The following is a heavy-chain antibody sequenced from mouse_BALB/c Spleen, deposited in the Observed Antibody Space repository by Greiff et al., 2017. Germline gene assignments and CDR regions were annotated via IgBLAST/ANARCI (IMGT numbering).Heavy chain of an antibody. CDR1: GYSFTDYN. D-gene: IGHD2-10*01. Sequence: EVKLVESGPELVKPGASVKVSCKASGYSFTDYNMYWVKQSHGKSLEWIGYIDPYNGGTSYNQKFKGKATLTVDKSSSTAFMHLNSLTSEDSAVYYCARRSAYYGNYPYYFDYWGQGTTLTVSS. V-gene: IGHV1S135*01. J-gene: IGHJ2*01. CDR3: ARRSAYYGNYPYYFDY. CDR2: IDPYNGGT.